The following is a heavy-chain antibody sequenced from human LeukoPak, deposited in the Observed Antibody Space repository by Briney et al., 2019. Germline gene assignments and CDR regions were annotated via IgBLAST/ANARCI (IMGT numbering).Heavy chain of an antibody. V-gene: IGHV3-33*01. CDR3: ARELTTVTPYYFDY. D-gene: IGHD4-17*01. CDR1: GFTFSSYG. J-gene: IGHJ4*02. CDR2: IWYDGSNK. Sequence: GGSLRLSCAASGFTFSSYGMHWVRQAPGKGLEWVAVIWYDGSNKYYADSVKGRFTISRDNSENTLYLQMNSLRAEDTAVYYCARELTTVTPYYFDYWGQGTLVTVSS.